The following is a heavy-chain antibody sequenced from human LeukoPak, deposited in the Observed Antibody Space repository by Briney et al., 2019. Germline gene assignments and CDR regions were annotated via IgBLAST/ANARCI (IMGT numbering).Heavy chain of an antibody. V-gene: IGHV3-23*01. CDR3: AKGAVTTLKNWYLDL. D-gene: IGHD4-17*01. CDR1: GFTFTSYA. Sequence: PGGSLRLSCAASGFTFTSYAMSWVRQAPGKGLEWVSAISGSGGSTYYADSVKGRFTISRDNSKNTVYLQMSTLRADDTAVYYCAKGAVTTLKNWYLDLWGRGTLVTVSS. CDR2: ISGSGGST. J-gene: IGHJ2*01.